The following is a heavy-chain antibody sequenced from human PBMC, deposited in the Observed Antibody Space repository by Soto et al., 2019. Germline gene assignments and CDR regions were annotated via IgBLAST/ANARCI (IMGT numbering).Heavy chain of an antibody. V-gene: IGHV1-69*06. CDR1: GGTFSSYA. D-gene: IGHD2-15*01. J-gene: IGHJ6*02. CDR2: IIPIFGTA. CDR3: ARTLYCSGGSCYSGVGDEYYYYYYGMDV. Sequence: QVQLVQSGAEVKKPGSSVKVSCKASGGTFSSYAISWVRQAPGQGLEWMGGIIPIFGTANYAQKFQGRVTITADKSTSTAYMELSSLRSEDTDVYYCARTLYCSGGSCYSGVGDEYYYYYYGMDVWGQGTTVTVSS.